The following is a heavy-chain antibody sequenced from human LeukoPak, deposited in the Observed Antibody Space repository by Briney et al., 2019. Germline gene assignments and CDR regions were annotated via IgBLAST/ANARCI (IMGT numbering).Heavy chain of an antibody. Sequence: GSLRLSCAASGFTFSSYSMNWVRQAPGKGLEWIGSIYYSGSTYYNPSLKSRVTISVDTSKNQFSLKLSSVTAADTAVYYCAREEGGYSYGLGWGQGTLVTVSS. J-gene: IGHJ4*02. CDR2: IYYSGST. D-gene: IGHD5-18*01. V-gene: IGHV4-59*05. CDR3: AREEGGYSYGLG. CDR1: GFTFSSYSMN.